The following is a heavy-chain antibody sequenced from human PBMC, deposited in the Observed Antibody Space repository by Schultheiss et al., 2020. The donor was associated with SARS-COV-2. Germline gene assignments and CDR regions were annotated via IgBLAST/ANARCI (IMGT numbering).Heavy chain of an antibody. V-gene: IGHV3-66*01. Sequence: GGSLRLSCAASGFTFSSYAMHWVRQAPGKGLEWVSVIYSGGSTYYADSVKGRFTISRDNSKNTLYLQMNSLRAEDTAVYYCAKEKWGIVVVPAASNWFDPWGQGTLVTVSS. CDR3: AKEKWGIVVVPAASNWFDP. J-gene: IGHJ5*02. CDR1: GFTFSSYA. D-gene: IGHD2-2*01. CDR2: IYSGGST.